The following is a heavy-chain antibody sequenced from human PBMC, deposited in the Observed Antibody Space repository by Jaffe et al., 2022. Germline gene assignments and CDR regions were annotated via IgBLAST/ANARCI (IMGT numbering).Heavy chain of an antibody. CDR1: GGSFSGYY. J-gene: IGHJ4*02. V-gene: IGHV4-34*01. CDR3: ARSAIVALLWFGELYFDY. D-gene: IGHD3-10*01. Sequence: QVQLQQWGAGLLKPSETLSLTCAVYGGSFSGYYWSWIRQPPGKGLEWIGEINHSGSTNYNPSLKSRVTISVDTSKNQFSLKLSSVTAADTAVYYCARSAIVALLWFGELYFDYWGQGTLVTVSS. CDR2: INHSGST.